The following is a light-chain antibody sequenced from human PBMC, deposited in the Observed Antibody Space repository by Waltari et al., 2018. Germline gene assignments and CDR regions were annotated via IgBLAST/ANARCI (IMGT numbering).Light chain of an antibody. Sequence: IQMTQSPSSLSASIEARVTITRRASKDIRKNLSWFQERPGKAPKLLIYEASNREAGVPSRFSGTGSGTDFSLTISSLQPEDSATYYCQHYNNLPYTFSRGTKLQIK. J-gene: IGKJ2*01. V-gene: IGKV1-33*01. CDR2: EAS. CDR3: QHYNNLPYT. CDR1: KDIRKN.